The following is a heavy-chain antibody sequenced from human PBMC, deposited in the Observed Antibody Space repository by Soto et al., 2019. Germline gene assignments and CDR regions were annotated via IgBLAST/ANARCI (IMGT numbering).Heavy chain of an antibody. Sequence: QLQLVESGGGVVQPGTSLRLSCTASGFMFKSYVMHWVRQAPGKGLEWVALTSYDGNNKYYGDSVKGRFTVSRDNSKNALHLQMDSLRPGATAVYYCARWGTTGGFDLWGQGTLVSVSS. CDR3: ARWGTTGGFDL. D-gene: IGHD3-16*01. V-gene: IGHV3-30*19. CDR1: GFMFKSYV. J-gene: IGHJ4*02. CDR2: TSYDGNNK.